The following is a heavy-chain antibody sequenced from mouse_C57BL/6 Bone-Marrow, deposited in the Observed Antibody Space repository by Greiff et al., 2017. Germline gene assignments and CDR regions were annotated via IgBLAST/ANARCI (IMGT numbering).Heavy chain of an antibody. CDR2: INPSNGGT. CDR1: GYTFTSYW. Sequence: VQLQQPGTELVKPGASVKLSCQASGYTFTSYWMHWVKQRPGQGLEWIGNINPSNGGTNYNEKFKSKATLTVDKSSSTAYMQLSSLTSEDSAVYYCARPLYYYGSSYLFAYWGQGTLVTVSA. CDR3: ARPLYYYGSSYLFAY. V-gene: IGHV1-53*01. D-gene: IGHD1-1*01. J-gene: IGHJ3*01.